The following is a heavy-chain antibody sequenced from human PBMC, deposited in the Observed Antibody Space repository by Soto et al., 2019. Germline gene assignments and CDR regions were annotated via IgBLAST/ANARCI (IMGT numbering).Heavy chain of an antibody. V-gene: IGHV1-69*01. D-gene: IGHD2-2*01. Sequence: QVQLVQSGAEVKKPGSSVKVSCKASGGTFSSYAISWVRQAPGQGLEWMGGIIPIFGTANYAQKFQGRVTITADESTSTAYSELSSLRSEDTAVYYCASEGMYCSSTSWYGGPTNYYYYGIDVWGQGTTVTVSS. CDR2: IIPIFGTA. CDR1: GGTFSSYA. CDR3: ASEGMYCSSTSWYGGPTNYYYYGIDV. J-gene: IGHJ6*02.